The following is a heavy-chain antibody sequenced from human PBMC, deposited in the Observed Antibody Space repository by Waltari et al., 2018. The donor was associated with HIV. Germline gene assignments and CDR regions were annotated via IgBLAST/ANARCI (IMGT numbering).Heavy chain of an antibody. V-gene: IGHV3-30*03. CDR2: ISFDGSNQ. CDR1: GFTFRNYG. Sequence: QVQLVESGGGVVQPGRSLRLSCAASGFTFRNYGMHWVRQAPGKGLEWVAVISFDGSNQYYADSVRGRFTISRDNSKKNVFLQMNSLRLDDSALYYCATGQQVWETWSQLDYWGQGTLVIVSS. D-gene: IGHD1-1*01. CDR3: ATGQQVWETWSQLDY. J-gene: IGHJ4*02.